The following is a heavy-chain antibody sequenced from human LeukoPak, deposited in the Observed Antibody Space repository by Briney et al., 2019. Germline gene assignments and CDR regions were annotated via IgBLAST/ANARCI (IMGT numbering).Heavy chain of an antibody. D-gene: IGHD3-10*01. CDR3: AAEGEGFGHFDY. V-gene: IGHV1-58*01. Sequence: SVKVSCKASGFTFTSSAVQWVRQARGQRLEWIGWIVVGSGNANYAQKFQERVTITRDMSTGTAYMELSSLRSEDTAVYYCAAEGEGFGHFDYWGQGTLVTVSS. CDR2: IVVGSGNA. J-gene: IGHJ4*02. CDR1: GFTFTSSA.